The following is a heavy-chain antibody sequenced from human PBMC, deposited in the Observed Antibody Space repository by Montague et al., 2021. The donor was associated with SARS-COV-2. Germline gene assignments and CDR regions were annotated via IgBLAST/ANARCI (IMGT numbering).Heavy chain of an antibody. J-gene: IGHJ6*02. CDR2: IIHSGST. CDR3: ARVRYYGSGTSLGMDV. CDR1: GGSFSGYY. Sequence: SETLSLTCAVYGGSFSGYYWTWIRQPPRKGLEWIGEIIHSGSTNYNPSLKSRVTISVDTSKNQFSLKLGSVTAADTAVYYCARVRYYGSGTSLGMDVWGQGTTVTVSS. D-gene: IGHD3-10*01. V-gene: IGHV4-34*12.